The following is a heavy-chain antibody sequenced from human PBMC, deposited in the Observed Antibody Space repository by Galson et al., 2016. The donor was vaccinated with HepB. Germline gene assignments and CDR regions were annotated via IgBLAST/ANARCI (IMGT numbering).Heavy chain of an antibody. CDR1: EFSFNTCS. D-gene: IGHD4-17*01. CDR3: ARSPAYGDYLPRYFDP. Sequence: SLRLSCAASEFSFNTCSFNWVRQAPGKGLEWVSSISTGSTYIYYADSVKGRFTISRDNAKNSLYLQMNNLRAEDTAVYYCARSPAYGDYLPRYFDPWGRGTLVTVSS. CDR2: ISTGSTYI. J-gene: IGHJ2*01. V-gene: IGHV3-21*01.